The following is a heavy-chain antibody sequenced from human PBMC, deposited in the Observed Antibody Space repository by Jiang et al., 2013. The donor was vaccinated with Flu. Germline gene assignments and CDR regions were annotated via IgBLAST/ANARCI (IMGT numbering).Heavy chain of an antibody. CDR3: TRDRDGSGSYFDY. V-gene: IGHV1-46*01. Sequence: AEVKKPGASVKVSCKASGYTFSSYYMHWVRQASGQGLEWMGIINPSGGSTSHAQKFQGRVTMTRDTSTSTFYMELSSLRSEDTAVYYCTRDRDGSGSYFDYWGQGTLVTVSS. CDR1: GYTFSSYY. J-gene: IGHJ4*02. D-gene: IGHD3-10*01. CDR2: INPSGGST.